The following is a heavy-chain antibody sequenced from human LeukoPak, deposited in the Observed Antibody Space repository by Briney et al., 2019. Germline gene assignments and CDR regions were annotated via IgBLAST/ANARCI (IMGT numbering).Heavy chain of an antibody. Sequence: ASVKLSCKASGYTFTSYYMHWVRQAPGQGLEWMGIINPSGGSTSYAQKFQGRVTMTRDTSTSTVYMELSSLRSEDTAAYYCARESPREIPFDYWGQGTLVTVSS. CDR1: GYTFTSYY. CDR2: INPSGGST. J-gene: IGHJ4*02. V-gene: IGHV1-46*01. CDR3: ARESPREIPFDY.